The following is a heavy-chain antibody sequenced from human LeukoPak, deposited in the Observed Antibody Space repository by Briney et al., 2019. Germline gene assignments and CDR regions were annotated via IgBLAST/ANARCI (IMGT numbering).Heavy chain of an antibody. CDR3: ARIFTDSGDYYSEY. J-gene: IGHJ4*02. D-gene: IGHD3-22*01. Sequence: PSETLSPTCTVSAGSISRSYWSCIRQPPGKGRGWIGYIYSSGSTNYNPSLKSRVTISVDTSKNQFSLKLSSVTAADTAVYYCARIFTDSGDYYSEYWGQGTLVTVSS. V-gene: IGHV4-59*01. CDR1: AGSISRSY. CDR2: IYSSGST.